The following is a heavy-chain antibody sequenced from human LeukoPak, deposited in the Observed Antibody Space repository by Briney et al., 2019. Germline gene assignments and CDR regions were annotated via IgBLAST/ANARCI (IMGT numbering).Heavy chain of an antibody. CDR1: GGSISSGSYY. D-gene: IGHD1-26*01. CDR3: ARRDAGAIDY. Sequence: SQTLSLTCTVSGGSISSGSYYWSWIRQPAGKGLEWIGRINNSGGTNYNPSLKSRVTISVDTSKNQFSLKLSSVTAADTAVYYCARRDAGAIDYWGQGTLVTVSS. J-gene: IGHJ4*02. CDR2: INNSGGT. V-gene: IGHV4-61*02.